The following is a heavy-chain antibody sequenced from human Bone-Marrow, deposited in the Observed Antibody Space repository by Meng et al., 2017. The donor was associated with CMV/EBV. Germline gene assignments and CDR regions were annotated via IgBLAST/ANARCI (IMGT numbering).Heavy chain of an antibody. D-gene: IGHD6-19*01. CDR2: ISAYNGNT. V-gene: IGHV1-18*01. J-gene: IGHJ6*02. CDR3: ARDGPSSGWRYGFYYYGMDV. Sequence: ASVKVSCKASGYTFTSYGISWVRQAPGQGLEWMGWISAYNGNTNYAQKFQGRVTMTTDTSTSTAYMELRSLRYDDTAVYYCARDGPSSGWRYGFYYYGMDVWGQGTTVTVSS. CDR1: GYTFTSYG.